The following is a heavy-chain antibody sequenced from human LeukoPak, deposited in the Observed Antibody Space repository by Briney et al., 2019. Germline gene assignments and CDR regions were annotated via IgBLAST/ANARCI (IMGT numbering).Heavy chain of an antibody. CDR2: ISWNSGSI. CDR3: AKGLYDSSGYYRQALDY. CDR1: GFTFDDYA. J-gene: IGHJ4*02. V-gene: IGHV3-9*01. Sequence: GRSLRLSCAASGFTFDDYAMHWVRQAPGKGLEWVSGISWNSGSIGYADSVKGRLTISRDNAKNSLYLQMNSLRAEDTALYYCAKGLYDSSGYYRQALDYWGQGTLVTVSS. D-gene: IGHD3-22*01.